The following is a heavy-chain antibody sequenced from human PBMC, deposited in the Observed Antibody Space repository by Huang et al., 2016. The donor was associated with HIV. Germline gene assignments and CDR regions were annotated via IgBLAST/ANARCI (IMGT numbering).Heavy chain of an antibody. D-gene: IGHD1-1*01. V-gene: IGHV4-59*11. CDR1: GGSISRHH. Sequence: QVHLQESGPGLVKPSGTLSLTCTVPGGSISRHHWSWIRQPPGKGLEWIGTLYYTGSTNKNPSLESRVTISVDRSRNYISLEMRSVTTADTAVYYCARESTFGSGWNDDWFDPWGQGTLVSVSS. CDR3: ARESTFGSGWNDDWFDP. J-gene: IGHJ5*02. CDR2: LYYTGST.